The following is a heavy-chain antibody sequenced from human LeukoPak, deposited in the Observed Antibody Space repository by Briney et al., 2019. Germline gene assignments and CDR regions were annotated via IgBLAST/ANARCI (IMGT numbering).Heavy chain of an antibody. V-gene: IGHV4-31*03. J-gene: IGHJ4*02. D-gene: IGHD6-6*01. CDR2: IYYSGST. CDR3: ARDGLGSSGFDY. CDR1: GGSISSGGYY. Sequence: SETLSLTCTVSGGSISSGGYYWSWIRQHSGKGLEWIGYIYYSGSTYYNPSLKSRVTISVDTSKNQFSLKLSSVTAADTAVYYCARDGLGSSGFDYWGQGTLVTVS.